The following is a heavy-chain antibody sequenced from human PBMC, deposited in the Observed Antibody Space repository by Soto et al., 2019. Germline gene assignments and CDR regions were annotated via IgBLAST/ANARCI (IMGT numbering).Heavy chain of an antibody. D-gene: IGHD6-19*01. J-gene: IGHJ3*02. CDR3: ARDRAYIAVAGDAFDN. V-gene: IGHV1-2*02. CDR1: GYTFTGYY. Sequence: ASVKVSCKASGYTFTGYYMHWVRQAPGQGLEWMGWINPNSGGTNYAQKFQCRVTMTRDTSISTAYMELSRLRSDDTAVYYCARDRAYIAVAGDAFDNWRQLPMVPVSS. CDR2: INPNSGGT.